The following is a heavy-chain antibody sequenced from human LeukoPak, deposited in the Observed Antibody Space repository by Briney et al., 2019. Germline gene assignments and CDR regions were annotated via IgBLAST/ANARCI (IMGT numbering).Heavy chain of an antibody. CDR3: AKGVQRKLLWFGELVYYMDV. Sequence: GGSLRLSCAASGFTFSSYGMHWVRQAPGKGLEWVAVISYDGSNKYYADSVKGRFTISRDNSKNTLYLQMNSPRAEDTAVYYCAKGVQRKLLWFGELVYYMDVWGKGTTVTVSS. D-gene: IGHD3-10*01. J-gene: IGHJ6*03. CDR2: ISYDGSNK. V-gene: IGHV3-30*18. CDR1: GFTFSSYG.